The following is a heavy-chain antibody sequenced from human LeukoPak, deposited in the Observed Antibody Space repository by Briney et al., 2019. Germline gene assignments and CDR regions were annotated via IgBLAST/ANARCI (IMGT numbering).Heavy chain of an antibody. D-gene: IGHD1-26*01. CDR1: GSRFTSYW. CDR2: IYPGDSDT. CDR3: ARSIVGAVDY. Sequence: GASLQISCKGSGSRFTSYWIGWVRQLPGKGLEWMGIIYPGDSDTRYSPSFQGQVTISADKSISTAYLQWSSLKASDTATYYCARSIVGAVDYWGQGTLVTVSS. V-gene: IGHV5-51*01. J-gene: IGHJ4*02.